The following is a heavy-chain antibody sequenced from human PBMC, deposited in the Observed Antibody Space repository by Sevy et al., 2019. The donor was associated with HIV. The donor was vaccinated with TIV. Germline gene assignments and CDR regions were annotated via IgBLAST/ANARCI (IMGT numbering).Heavy chain of an antibody. Sequence: ASVKVSCKASGYTLTGLSMHWVRQAPGKGLEWMGSFDPEDGETIYTQNFQGRVTMTEDTSTDTAYMELCSLRSEDTAVYFCATTKDYYDSSGCPFDYWGQGTLVTVSS. D-gene: IGHD3-22*01. V-gene: IGHV1-24*01. CDR3: ATTKDYYDSSGCPFDY. J-gene: IGHJ4*02. CDR1: GYTLTGLS. CDR2: FDPEDGET.